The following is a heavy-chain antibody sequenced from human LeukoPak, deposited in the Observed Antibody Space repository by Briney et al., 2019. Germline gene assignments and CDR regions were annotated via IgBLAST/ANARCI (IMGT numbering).Heavy chain of an antibody. Sequence: GGSLRLSCAASGFIFSSAWMSWVRQAPGKGLEWVGHIKTKNDGWTTNYGSPVKGRFTISRDDSKNTVYLQMNSLKTEDTAVYYCTTTHYNFGDLDHWGQGALVTVSS. CDR2: IKTKNDGWTT. V-gene: IGHV3-15*01. CDR3: TTTHYNFGDLDH. CDR1: GFIFSSAW. D-gene: IGHD3-3*01. J-gene: IGHJ4*02.